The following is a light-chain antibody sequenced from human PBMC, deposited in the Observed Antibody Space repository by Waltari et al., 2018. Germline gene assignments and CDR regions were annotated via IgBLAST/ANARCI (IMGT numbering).Light chain of an antibody. CDR3: QQYNNWPPGT. Sequence: VVTQSPATLSVSPGERASLSCRTSQTIGLSLACYQQKPGKAPRLLIFHASTRATGAPARFSGSGSESECTRTISSLQAEDVAVYYGQQYNNWPPGTFGQGTTVDI. J-gene: IGKJ1*01. V-gene: IGKV3-15*01. CDR1: QTIGLS. CDR2: HAS.